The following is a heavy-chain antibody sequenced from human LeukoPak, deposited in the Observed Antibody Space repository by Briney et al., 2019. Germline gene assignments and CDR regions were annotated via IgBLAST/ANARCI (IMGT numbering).Heavy chain of an antibody. D-gene: IGHD2-2*01. CDR3: VRGGAVVVPAAPGAFDI. V-gene: IGHV4-4*02. CDR1: GGSISSSNW. J-gene: IGHJ3*02. Sequence: PSGTLSLTCAVSGGSISSSNWWSWVRQPPGKGLEWIGEIYHSGSTNYNPSLKSRVTISVDKSKNQFSLKLSSVTAADTAVYYCVRGGAVVVPAAPGAFDIWGQGTMVTVSS. CDR2: IYHSGST.